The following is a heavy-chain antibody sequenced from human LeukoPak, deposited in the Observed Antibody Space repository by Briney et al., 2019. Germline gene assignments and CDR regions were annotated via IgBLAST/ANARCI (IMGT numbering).Heavy chain of an antibody. J-gene: IGHJ4*02. CDR2: IYYSGST. V-gene: IGHV4-59*01. CDR3: ARRHGPEAFDY. CDR1: GGSISSYY. Sequence: SETLPLTCTVSGGSISSYYWSWIRQPPGKGLEWIGYIYYSGSTNYNPSLKSRVTISVDTSKNQFSLKLSSVTAADTAVYYCARRHGPEAFDYWGQGTLVTVSS.